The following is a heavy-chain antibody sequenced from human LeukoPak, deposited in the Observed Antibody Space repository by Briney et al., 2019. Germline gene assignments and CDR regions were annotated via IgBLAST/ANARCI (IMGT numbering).Heavy chain of an antibody. CDR3: ARWSYYSKNDYYYYYGMDV. D-gene: IGHD3-10*01. CDR1: GYNFTGYY. CDR2: INPNSGGT. Sequence: GASVKVSCKASGYNFTGYYMHWVRQAPGQGLEWMGWINPNSGGTNYAQKFQGRVTMTRDTSISTAYMELSRLRSDDTAVYYCARWSYYSKNDYYYYYGMDVWGQGTTVTVSS. V-gene: IGHV1-2*02. J-gene: IGHJ6*02.